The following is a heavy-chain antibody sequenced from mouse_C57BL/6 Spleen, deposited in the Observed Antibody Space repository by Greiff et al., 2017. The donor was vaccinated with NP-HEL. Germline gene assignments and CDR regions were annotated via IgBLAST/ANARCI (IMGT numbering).Heavy chain of an antibody. CDR3: ARHENYDWFAY. J-gene: IGHJ3*01. V-gene: IGHV5-12*01. CDR1: GFTFSDYY. CDR2: ISNGGGST. D-gene: IGHD2-4*01. Sequence: EVKLVESGGGLVQPGGSLKLSCAASGFTFSDYYMYWVRQTPEKRLEWVAYISNGGGSTYYPDTVKGRFTISRDNAKNTLYLQMSRLKSEDTAMYYCARHENYDWFAYWGQGTLVTVSA.